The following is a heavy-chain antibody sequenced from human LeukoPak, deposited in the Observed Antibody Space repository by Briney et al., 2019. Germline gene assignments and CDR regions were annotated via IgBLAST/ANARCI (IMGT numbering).Heavy chain of an antibody. V-gene: IGHV4-4*09. CDR1: GDSINNYY. Sequence: PSETLSLTCTVSGDSINNYYWAWIRQPPGKGLEWIAYMQASGGTNSNPSLKSRVTMSVDTAQNQLSLKLSSVTAADTAVYYCARHNRDYGDYYYYGMDVWGQGTTVTVSS. J-gene: IGHJ6*02. CDR3: ARHNRDYGDYYYYGMDV. D-gene: IGHD4-17*01. CDR2: MQASGGT.